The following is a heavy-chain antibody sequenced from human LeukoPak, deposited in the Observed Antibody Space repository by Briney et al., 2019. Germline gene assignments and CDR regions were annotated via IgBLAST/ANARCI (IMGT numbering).Heavy chain of an antibody. CDR1: GFTFSSYA. Sequence: GGSLRLSCAASGFTFSSYAMHWVRQAPGKGLEWVAVISYDGSNKYYADSVKGRFTISRDNSKNTLYLQMTSLRAEDTAVYYCAKDYIAVAGSNPPYDFWGQGTQVAVSS. J-gene: IGHJ4*02. V-gene: IGHV3-30-3*01. D-gene: IGHD6-19*01. CDR3: AKDYIAVAGSNPPYDF. CDR2: ISYDGSNK.